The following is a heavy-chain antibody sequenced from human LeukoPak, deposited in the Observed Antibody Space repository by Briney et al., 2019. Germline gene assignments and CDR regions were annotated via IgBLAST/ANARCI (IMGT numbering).Heavy chain of an antibody. V-gene: IGHV3-30*02. D-gene: IGHD5-18*01. CDR1: GFTFRSYG. J-gene: IGHJ6*02. CDR2: IRYDGSNK. Sequence: GGPLSFSCAAPGFTFRSYGMTGVRQAPAKGLEGVAFIRYDGSNKYYADSVKGRFTISRDNSKNTLYLQMNSLRAEDTAVYYCAKDKAAMAPHGMDVWGQGTTVTVSS. CDR3: AKDKAAMAPHGMDV.